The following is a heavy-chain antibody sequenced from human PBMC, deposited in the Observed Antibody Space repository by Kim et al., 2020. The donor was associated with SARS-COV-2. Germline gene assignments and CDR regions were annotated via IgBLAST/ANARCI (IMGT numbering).Heavy chain of an antibody. D-gene: IGHD2-15*01. CDR2: INPYLGHT. Sequence: ASVKVSCKASNYTFTNYGINWVRQAPGQGLEWMGWINPYLGHTGYAKKFQGRVTMTTDRYSRTAYMELRSLRPDDTAVYFCARDRVIDGYCSGGSCHSLDCWGQGALVTVSS. J-gene: IGHJ4*02. CDR1: NYTFTNYG. V-gene: IGHV1-18*01. CDR3: ARDRVIDGYCSGGSCHSLDC.